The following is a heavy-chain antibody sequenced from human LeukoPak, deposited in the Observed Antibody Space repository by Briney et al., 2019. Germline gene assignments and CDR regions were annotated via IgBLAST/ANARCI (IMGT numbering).Heavy chain of an antibody. D-gene: IGHD3-9*01. J-gene: IGHJ4*02. Sequence: GGSLRLSCAASGFTFSSYAMSWVRQAPGKGLEWVSAISGSGGSTYYADSVKGRFTISRDNSKNTLYLQMNSLRAEDAAVYYCARAPDNFDWLGIDYWGQGTLVTVSS. CDR1: GFTFSSYA. CDR3: ARAPDNFDWLGIDY. CDR2: ISGSGGST. V-gene: IGHV3-23*01.